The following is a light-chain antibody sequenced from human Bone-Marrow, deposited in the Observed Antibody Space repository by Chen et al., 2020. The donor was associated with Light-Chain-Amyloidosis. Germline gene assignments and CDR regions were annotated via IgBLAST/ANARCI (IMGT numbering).Light chain of an antibody. Sequence: QSVLTQPPSVSAAPGQEVTISCSGSNSNIASNYVSWYQHLPGTAPKLLIYDSDNRPSGIPDRFSGSTSGTSGTLGITGLQTGDEADYYCEAWDSSLSAVVFGGGTKLTVL. V-gene: IGLV1-51*01. J-gene: IGLJ2*01. CDR3: EAWDSSLSAVV. CDR1: NSNIASNY. CDR2: DSD.